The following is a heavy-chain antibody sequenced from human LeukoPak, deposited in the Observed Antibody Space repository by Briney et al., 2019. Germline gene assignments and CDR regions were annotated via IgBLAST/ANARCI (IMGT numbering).Heavy chain of an antibody. CDR3: ARVSATGLLTLAKEDY. V-gene: IGHV3-21*04. CDR1: GFTFSSYS. CDR2: ISSSSSYI. Sequence: PGGSLRLSCAASGFTFSSYSMNWVRQAPGKGLEWVSSISSSSSYIYYADSVKGRFTISRDNAKNSLYLQMNSLRAEDTAVYYCARVSATGLLTLAKEDYWGQGTLVTVSS. D-gene: IGHD4/OR15-4a*01. J-gene: IGHJ4*02.